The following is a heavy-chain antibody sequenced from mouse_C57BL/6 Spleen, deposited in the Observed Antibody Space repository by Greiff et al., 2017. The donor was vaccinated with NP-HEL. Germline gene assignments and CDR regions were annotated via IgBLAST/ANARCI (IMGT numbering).Heavy chain of an antibody. CDR3: ARSATVPAMDY. D-gene: IGHD1-1*01. J-gene: IGHJ4*01. V-gene: IGHV1-80*01. CDR2: IYPGDGDT. Sequence: QVQLQQSGAELVKPGASVKISCKASGYAFSSYWMNWVKQRPGKGLEWIGQIYPGDGDTNYNGKFKGKATLTADKSSSTAYMQLSSLTSEDSAVYFGARSATVPAMDYWGQGTSVTVSS. CDR1: GYAFSSYW.